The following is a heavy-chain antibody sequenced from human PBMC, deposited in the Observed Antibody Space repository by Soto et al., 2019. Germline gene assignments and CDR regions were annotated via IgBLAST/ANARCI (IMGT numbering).Heavy chain of an antibody. CDR3: AKRGVATINYYGMDV. J-gene: IGHJ6*02. CDR1: GFTFSSYA. V-gene: IGHV3-23*01. D-gene: IGHD5-12*01. CDR2: ISGSGGST. Sequence: GGSLRLSCAASGFTFSSYAMSWVRQAPGKGLEWVSAISGSGGSTYYADSVKGRFTISRDNSKNTLYLQMNSLRAEDTAVYYCAKRGVATINYYGMDVWGQGTTVTVSS.